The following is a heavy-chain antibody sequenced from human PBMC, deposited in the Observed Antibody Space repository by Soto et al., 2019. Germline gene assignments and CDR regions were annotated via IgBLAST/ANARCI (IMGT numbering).Heavy chain of an antibody. CDR2: IYPGNSET. J-gene: IGHJ3*02. Sequence: PGESLKISCQASGYSFVTYWIGWVRQMPGKRLEWMGIIYPGNSETKYSPPFQGQVTFSVDKSNSTAYLQWSTLKASDTATYYCARHRSQGRSVGEHEGFEIWGLGTRVTVSS. CDR1: GYSFVTYW. D-gene: IGHD3-16*01. V-gene: IGHV5-51*01. CDR3: ARHRSQGRSVGEHEGFEI.